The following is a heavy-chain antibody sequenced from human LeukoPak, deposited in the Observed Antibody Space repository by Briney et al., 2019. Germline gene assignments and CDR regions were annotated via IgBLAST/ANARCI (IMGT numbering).Heavy chain of an antibody. CDR3: ARVLRAASWRSYDY. CDR2: IYSTGTT. J-gene: IGHJ4*02. Sequence: SETLSLTCAVSGGSIRNSSFYWGWIRQPPGKGLEWIASIYSTGTTYYNPSIKSRITIFVDTSKNQVSLRLNSMTAADTAVYYCARVLRAASWRSYDYWGQGSLVTVSS. D-gene: IGHD5-18*01. CDR1: GGSIRNSSFY. V-gene: IGHV4-39*07.